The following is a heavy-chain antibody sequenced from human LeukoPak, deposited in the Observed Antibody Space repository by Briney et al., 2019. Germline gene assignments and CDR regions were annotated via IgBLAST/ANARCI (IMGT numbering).Heavy chain of an antibody. CDR2: ISWNSGSI. CDR3: AKDISPLQFLLDY. J-gene: IGHJ4*02. D-gene: IGHD5-24*01. CDR1: GFTFDDYA. Sequence: GGSLRLSRAASGFTFDDYAMHWVRQAPGKGLEWVSGISWNSGSIGYADSVKGRFTISRDNAKNSLYLQMNSLRAEDTALYYCAKDISPLQFLLDYWGQGTLVTVSS. V-gene: IGHV3-9*01.